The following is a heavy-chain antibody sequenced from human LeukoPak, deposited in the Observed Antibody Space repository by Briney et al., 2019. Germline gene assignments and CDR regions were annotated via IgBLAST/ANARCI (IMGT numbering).Heavy chain of an antibody. J-gene: IGHJ4*02. V-gene: IGHV4-4*02. CDR1: GGSISSSNW. CDR2: IDHIGGA. D-gene: IGHD2-2*01. Sequence: SGTLSLTCAVSGGSISSSNWWSWVRKPPGKALEWIGEIDHIGGANYNPSPKSRATISVDKSKIQLSLKLSSVTAADTAVYYCAGSIPHYCSSTSCYPLDYWGQGTLVTVSS. CDR3: AGSIPHYCSSTSCYPLDY.